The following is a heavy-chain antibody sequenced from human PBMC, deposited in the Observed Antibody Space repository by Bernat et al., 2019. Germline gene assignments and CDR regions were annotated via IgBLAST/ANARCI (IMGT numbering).Heavy chain of an antibody. CDR1: GGSISSSSYY. D-gene: IGHD3-3*01. Sequence: QLQLQESGPGLVKPSETLSLTCTVSGGSISSSSYYWGWIRQPPGKGLEWIGSIYYSGSTYYNPSLKSRVTISVDTSKNQFSLKLSSVTAADTAVYYCARHEYYDFWSGYGTDVWGQATTVTV. CDR2: IYYSGST. CDR3: ARHEYYDFWSGYGTDV. V-gene: IGHV4-39*01. J-gene: IGHJ6*02.